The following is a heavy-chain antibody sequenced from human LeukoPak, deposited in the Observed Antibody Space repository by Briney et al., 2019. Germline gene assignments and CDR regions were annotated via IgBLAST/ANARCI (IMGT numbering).Heavy chain of an antibody. Sequence: GSVRLSCAASGFTFNNYWMAWVGQAPGKGLEWVANIKQDGSEKYYVDSVNGRFTISRDNAKNSLYLHMNSLRAEDAAVYYCARDGLPFDYWGQGTLGTVSS. CDR1: GFTFNNYW. CDR2: IKQDGSEK. CDR3: ARDGLPFDY. J-gene: IGHJ4*02. D-gene: IGHD5-12*01. V-gene: IGHV3-7*04.